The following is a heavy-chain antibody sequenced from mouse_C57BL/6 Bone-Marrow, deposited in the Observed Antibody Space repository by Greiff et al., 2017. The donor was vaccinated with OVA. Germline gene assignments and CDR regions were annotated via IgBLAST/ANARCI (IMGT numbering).Heavy chain of an antibody. CDR2: IYPGSGST. CDR3: ARRYYGSSYWYFDV. J-gene: IGHJ1*03. V-gene: IGHV1-55*01. D-gene: IGHD1-1*01. Sequence: LVESGAELVKPGASVKMSCKASGYTFTSYWITWVKQRPGQGLEWIGDIYPGSGSTNYNEKFKSKATLTVDTSSSTAYMQLSSLTSEDSAVYYCARRYYGSSYWYFDVWGTGTTVTVSS. CDR1: GYTFTSYW.